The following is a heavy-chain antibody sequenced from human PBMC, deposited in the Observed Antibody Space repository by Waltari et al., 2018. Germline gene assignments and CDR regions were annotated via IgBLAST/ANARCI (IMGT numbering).Heavy chain of an antibody. CDR2: IYAAGST. V-gene: IGHV4-4*07. Sequence: VQLQESGPGQVKPSEPLSLTCTVSGGSISTYYWRWIRQPAGKGLEWIGRIYAAGSTNYNPSLKSRVTMSVDTSKNQFSLKLSSVTAADTAVYYCARLPYNNIYFYYYMDVWGKGTTVTVSS. D-gene: IGHD3-10*01. J-gene: IGHJ6*03. CDR1: GGSISTYY. CDR3: ARLPYNNIYFYYYMDV.